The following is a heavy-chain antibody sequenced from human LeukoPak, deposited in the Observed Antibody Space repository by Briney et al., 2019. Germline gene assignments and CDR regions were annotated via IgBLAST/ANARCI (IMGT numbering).Heavy chain of an antibody. J-gene: IGHJ4*02. Sequence: GGSLRLSCAASGFTLSTYSMNWVRQAPGKGLEWVSAISSSSTYIYYADSVKGRITITRDNAKNSLYLQMNSLRAEDTAVYYCARLLYDYVWGSYRSYYFDFWGQGTLVTVSS. V-gene: IGHV3-21*01. CDR2: ISSSSTYI. D-gene: IGHD3-16*02. CDR3: ARLLYDYVWGSYRSYYFDF. CDR1: GFTLSTYS.